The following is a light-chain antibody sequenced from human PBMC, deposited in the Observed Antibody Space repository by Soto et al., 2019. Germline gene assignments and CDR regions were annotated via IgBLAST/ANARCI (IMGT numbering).Light chain of an antibody. J-gene: IGLJ1*01. V-gene: IGLV2-11*01. Sequence: QSALTQPRSVSGSPGQSVTISCTGTSSDVDDYNYVSWFQQHPGKAPKLMIYDVSERPSGVPDRFSGSKSGNTASLTISGLQAEEEADYYCCSYGGTFYVFGTGTKLTVL. CDR2: DVS. CDR1: SSDVDDYNY. CDR3: CSYGGTFYV.